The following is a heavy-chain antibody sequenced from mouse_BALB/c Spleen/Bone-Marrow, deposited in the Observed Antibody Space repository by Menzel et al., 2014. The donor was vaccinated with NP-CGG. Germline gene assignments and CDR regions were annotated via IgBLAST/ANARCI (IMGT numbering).Heavy chain of an antibody. CDR2: IDPENGDT. D-gene: IGHD2-1*01. J-gene: IGHJ4*01. Sequence: EVMLVESGAELVRSGASVKLSCTASGINIKDYYMHWVKQRPEQGLEWIGWIDPENGDTEYAPKFQGKATMTADTSSNTAYLQLSSLTSEDTAVYYCNGNYYAMDYWGQGTSVTVSS. V-gene: IGHV14-4*02. CDR1: GINIKDYY. CDR3: NGNYYAMDY.